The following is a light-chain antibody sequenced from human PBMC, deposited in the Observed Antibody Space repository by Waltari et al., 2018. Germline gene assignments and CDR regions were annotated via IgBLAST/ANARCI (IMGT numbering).Light chain of an antibody. CDR2: RNN. V-gene: IGLV1-47*01. CDR1: SSNIGSNY. CDR3: ASWDDILSGVL. Sequence: QSVLTQPPSASGTPGQRVTISCSGSSSNIGSNYIYWYHQLPGTAPKPLLYRNNQRPSRVPDRCSGAKSGTSASLAISGLRSEDEADYYCASWDDILSGVLFGGGTKLSVL. J-gene: IGLJ2*01.